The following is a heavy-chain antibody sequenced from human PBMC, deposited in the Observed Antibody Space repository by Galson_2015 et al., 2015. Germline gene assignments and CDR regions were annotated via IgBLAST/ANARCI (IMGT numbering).Heavy chain of an antibody. CDR1: VGTFSSYA. J-gene: IGHJ4*02. CDR3: ARAGVYYDSSGYYYFDY. D-gene: IGHD3-22*01. V-gene: IGHV1-69*13. Sequence: SVKVSCKASVGTFSSYAISSVRQAPGQGLECMRGIIPIFGTANYPQKFQGRVTITADESPGTDYIELSSLRSDVTAVYYCARAGVYYDSSGYYYFDYWGQGTVVSVSS. CDR2: IIPIFGTA.